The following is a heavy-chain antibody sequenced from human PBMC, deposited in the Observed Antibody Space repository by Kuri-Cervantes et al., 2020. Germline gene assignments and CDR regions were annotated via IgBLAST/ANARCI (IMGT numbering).Heavy chain of an antibody. Sequence: GSLRLSCTVSGGSISSYYWSWIRQPPGEGLEWIGYIYYSGSTNYNPSLKSRVTISVDTSKNQFSLKLSSVTAADTAVYYCARDRFEVYYYGMDVWGQGTTVTVSS. V-gene: IGHV4-59*12. CDR1: GGSISSYY. D-gene: IGHD3-3*01. CDR3: ARDRFEVYYYGMDV. J-gene: IGHJ6*02. CDR2: IYYSGST.